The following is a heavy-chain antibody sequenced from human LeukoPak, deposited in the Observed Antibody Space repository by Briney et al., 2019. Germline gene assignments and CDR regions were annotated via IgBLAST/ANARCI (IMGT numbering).Heavy chain of an antibody. CDR3: AKDCAIGVWFGECELDF. CDR2: ISASGGST. V-gene: IGHV3-23*01. J-gene: IGHJ4*02. CDR1: GFTFSNYA. D-gene: IGHD3-10*01. Sequence: GGSLRLSCAASGFTFSNYAMSWVRQAPGRGLEWVSVISASGGSTYYADCVKGRFTISRDYSRNKVYLQMNSLRADDTAVYYCAKDCAIGVWFGECELDFRGQGTLVTVSS.